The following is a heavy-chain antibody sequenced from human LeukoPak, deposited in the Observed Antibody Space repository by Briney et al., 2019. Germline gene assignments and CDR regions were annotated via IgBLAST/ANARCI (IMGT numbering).Heavy chain of an antibody. D-gene: IGHD2-2*01. CDR3: AKDRKYCSSTSCPYYFDY. J-gene: IGHJ4*02. CDR1: GFTFSSYA. Sequence: GGSLRLSCAASGFTFSSYAMHWVRQAPGKGLEWVAVISSDGNNKYYADSVKGRFTISRDNSKNTLYLQMNSLRAEDTAVYYCAKDRKYCSSTSCPYYFDYWGQGTLVTVSS. CDR2: ISSDGNNK. V-gene: IGHV3-30*18.